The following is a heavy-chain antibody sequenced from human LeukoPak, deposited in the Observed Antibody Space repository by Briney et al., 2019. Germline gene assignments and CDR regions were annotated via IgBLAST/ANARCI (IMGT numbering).Heavy chain of an antibody. CDR3: ARDAAYCGGDCYLFDI. CDR2: ISWNSGSI. D-gene: IGHD2-21*01. CDR1: GFTFDEFA. Sequence: GRSLRLSCAASGFTFDEFAMHWVRQAPGKGLEWVSGISWNSGSIDYADSVKGRFTISRDNAKNTLYLQMNSLRAEDTAVYYCARDAAYCGGDCYLFDIWGQGTMVTVSS. J-gene: IGHJ3*02. V-gene: IGHV3-9*01.